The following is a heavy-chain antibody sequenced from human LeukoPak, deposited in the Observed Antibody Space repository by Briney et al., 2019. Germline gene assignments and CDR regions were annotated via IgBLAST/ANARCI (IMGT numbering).Heavy chain of an antibody. J-gene: IGHJ4*02. D-gene: IGHD3-3*01. Sequence: GGSLRLSCAASGFTFSGYAMNWVRQAPGKGLEWVSAISGSGGSTYYADSVKGRFTISRDNSKNTLYLQMNSLRAEDTAVYYCAKDSSRYDFWSGSTPYWGQGTLVTVSS. CDR2: ISGSGGST. CDR1: GFTFSGYA. V-gene: IGHV3-23*01. CDR3: AKDSSRYDFWSGSTPY.